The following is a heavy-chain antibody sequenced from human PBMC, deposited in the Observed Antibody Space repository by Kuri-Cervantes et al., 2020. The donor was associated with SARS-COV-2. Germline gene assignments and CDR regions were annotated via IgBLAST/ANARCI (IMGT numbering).Heavy chain of an antibody. J-gene: IGHJ5*02. Sequence: SCAIYGGSLSGSYWSWIRQSPGNRLEWIGEVNQIGGANYNPSLRSRVTISVDPSKAQFSLNLISVTAADTAVYYGAQLGGYRSGYNWFDPWGQGTLVTVSS. D-gene: IGHD5-18*01. CDR1: GGSLSGSY. V-gene: IGHV4-34*01. CDR3: AQLGGYRSGYNWFDP. CDR2: VNQIGGA.